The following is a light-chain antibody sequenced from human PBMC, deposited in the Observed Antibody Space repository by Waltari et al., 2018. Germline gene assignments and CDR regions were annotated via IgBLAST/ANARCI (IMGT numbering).Light chain of an antibody. J-gene: IGKJ1*01. CDR3: QQHNSHPRT. Sequence: DIQMTQSPSSLSASVGDRVTITCRASQTISSYLAWYQQKPGKVPKLLIYAASSLESGVPSRFSGSGSGTEFTLTITNLRPEDFATYYCQQHNSHPRTFGQGTKVEIK. CDR2: AAS. V-gene: IGKV1-17*03. CDR1: QTISSY.